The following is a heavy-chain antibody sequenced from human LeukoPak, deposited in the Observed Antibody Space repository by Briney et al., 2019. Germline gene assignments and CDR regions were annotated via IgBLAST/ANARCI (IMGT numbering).Heavy chain of an antibody. J-gene: IGHJ6*03. Sequence: GGSLRLSCAASGFTFSSYWMHWVRQAPGKGLVWVSRINTDGSSTSYADSVKGRFTISRDNAKNTLYLQMNSLRAEDTAVYYCARAYRAYYMDVWGKGTTVTVSS. CDR1: GFTFSSYW. V-gene: IGHV3-74*01. D-gene: IGHD5-12*01. CDR3: ARAYRAYYMDV. CDR2: INTDGSST.